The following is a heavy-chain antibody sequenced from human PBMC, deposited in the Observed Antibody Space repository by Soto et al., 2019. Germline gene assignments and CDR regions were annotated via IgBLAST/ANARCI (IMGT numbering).Heavy chain of an antibody. CDR2: ISYDGSDQ. CDR1: GFTFYNYG. D-gene: IGHD5-12*01. V-gene: IGHV3-30*18. Sequence: QVQLVESGGGVVQPGRSLRLSCAASGFTFYNYGMHWVRQAPGKGLEWVAVISYDGSDQYYADSVKGRFTISRDNPKNTLYLQMNSLRPDETAVYYCAKAVATILGCAFDMWGRGTMVTVSS. J-gene: IGHJ3*02. CDR3: AKAVATILGCAFDM.